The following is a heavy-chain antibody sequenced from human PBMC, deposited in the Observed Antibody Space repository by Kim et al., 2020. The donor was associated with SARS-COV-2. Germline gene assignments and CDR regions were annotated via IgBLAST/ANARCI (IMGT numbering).Heavy chain of an antibody. V-gene: IGHV3-74*01. CDR3: VRAFYHGSGTSMYYFDH. CDR2: INTDGSAT. D-gene: IGHD3-10*01. J-gene: IGHJ4*02. CDR1: GFTFTIYW. Sequence: GGSLRLSCAASGFTFTIYWVHWVRQAPGKGLVWISRINTDGSATTYADSVKGRFTISRDNAKNTLYLQMNSLRAEDTAVYYCVRAFYHGSGTSMYYFDHWGQGTLVSVSS.